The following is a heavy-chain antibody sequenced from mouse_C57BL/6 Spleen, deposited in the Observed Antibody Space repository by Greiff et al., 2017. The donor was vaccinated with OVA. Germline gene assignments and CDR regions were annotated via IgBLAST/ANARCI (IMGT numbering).Heavy chain of an antibody. CDR1: GYTFTSYW. CDR2: IDPSDSYT. D-gene: IGHD2-1*01. CDR3: ARSGGNYHYYFDY. V-gene: IGHV1-69*01. J-gene: IGHJ2*01. Sequence: QVQLQQPGAELVMPGASVKLSCKASGYTFTSYWMHWVKQRPGQGLEWIGEIDPSDSYTNYNQKFKGKSTLTVDKSSSTAYMQLSSLTSEDSAVYYCARSGGNYHYYFDYWGQGTTLTVSS.